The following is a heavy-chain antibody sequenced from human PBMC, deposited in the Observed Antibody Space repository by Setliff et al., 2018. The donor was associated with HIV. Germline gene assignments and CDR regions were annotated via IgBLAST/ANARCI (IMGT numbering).Heavy chain of an antibody. J-gene: IGHJ3*02. CDR3: ATTRGPFYCDSGGHREGAFDI. Sequence: PSETLSLTCIVSGGSISSHYWSWIRQPPGKGLEWIGYIYYSASTNYNPSLKRRVTISVDTAKNQFSLKLSSVTAADTAVYYCATTRGPFYCDSGGHREGAFDIWGQGTMVTVSS. D-gene: IGHD3-22*01. CDR2: IYYSAST. V-gene: IGHV4-59*11. CDR1: GGSISSHY.